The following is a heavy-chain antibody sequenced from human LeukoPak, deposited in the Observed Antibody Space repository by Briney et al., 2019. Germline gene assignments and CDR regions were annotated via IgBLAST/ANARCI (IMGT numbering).Heavy chain of an antibody. D-gene: IGHD1-26*01. CDR2: INPSGGST. J-gene: IGHJ3*02. Sequence: ASVEVSCKASGYTFTGYYLHWVRQAPGQGLEWMGIINPSGGSTTYAQKFQGRLTMASDTSTSTVYMELSSLRSEDTAMYYCARSSAYYNEADIWGQGTMVTVSS. CDR3: ARSSAYYNEADI. CDR1: GYTFTGYY. V-gene: IGHV1-46*01.